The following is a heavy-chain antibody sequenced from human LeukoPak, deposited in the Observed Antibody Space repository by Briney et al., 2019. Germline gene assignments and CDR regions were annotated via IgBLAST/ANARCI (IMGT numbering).Heavy chain of an antibody. Sequence: GGSLRLSCAASGFTFSSYAMSWVRQAPGKGLEWVSAVSGSGGSTYYADSVKGRFTISRDNSKNTLYLQMNSLRAEDTAVYYCAKVGDVLRFLEWLLEDDAFDIWGQGTMVTVSS. CDR1: GFTFSSYA. CDR2: VSGSGGST. J-gene: IGHJ3*02. V-gene: IGHV3-23*01. CDR3: AKVGDVLRFLEWLLEDDAFDI. D-gene: IGHD3-3*01.